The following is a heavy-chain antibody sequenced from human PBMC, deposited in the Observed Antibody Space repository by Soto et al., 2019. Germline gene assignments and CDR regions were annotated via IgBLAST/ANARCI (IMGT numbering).Heavy chain of an antibody. D-gene: IGHD2-2*01. CDR1: GFTFSSYG. CDR3: ANERVGYCSSTSCSPEDY. J-gene: IGHJ4*02. CDR2: ISYDGSNK. V-gene: IGHV3-30*18. Sequence: PGGSLRLSCAASGFTFSSYGMHWVRQAPGKGLEWVAVISYDGSNKYYADSVKGRFTISRDNSKNTLYLQMNSLRAEDTAVYYCANERVGYCSSTSCSPEDYWGQGTLVTV.